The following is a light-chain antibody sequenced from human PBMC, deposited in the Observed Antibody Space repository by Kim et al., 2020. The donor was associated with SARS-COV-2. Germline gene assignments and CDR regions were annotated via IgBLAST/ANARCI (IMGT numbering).Light chain of an antibody. Sequence: LRQTVSITCQLYSLRSQYATWYPQRPVQAPELITDTQSNRPSRLPDLFPGSISGDPTSLTITSAHAEDEADYYCNSRDIGGFPLCLFGRGTTLTV. CDR2: TQS. J-gene: IGLJ2*01. CDR1: SLRSQY. V-gene: IGLV3-19*01. CDR3: NSRDIGGFPLCL.